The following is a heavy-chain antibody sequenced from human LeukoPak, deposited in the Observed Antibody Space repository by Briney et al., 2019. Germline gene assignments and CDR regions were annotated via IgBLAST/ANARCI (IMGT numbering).Heavy chain of an antibody. Sequence: GSLRLSCAASGFTFSHYGMHWVRQAPGKGLEWVALIWYDGSNKYYADSVKGRFTISRDNSKNTLYLQMNSLRAEDTAVYYCARGRAMVRGPYYFDYWGQGTLVTVSS. CDR3: ARGRAMVRGPYYFDY. D-gene: IGHD3-10*01. V-gene: IGHV3-33*01. J-gene: IGHJ4*02. CDR2: IWYDGSNK. CDR1: GFTFSHYG.